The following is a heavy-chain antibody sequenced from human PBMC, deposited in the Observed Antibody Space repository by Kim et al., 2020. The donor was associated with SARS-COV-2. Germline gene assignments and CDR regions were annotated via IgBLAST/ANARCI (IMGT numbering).Heavy chain of an antibody. V-gene: IGHV1-69*04. CDR2: IIPSLDIT. CDR3: ARDTPPTGVTNLYSFDF. J-gene: IGHJ4*02. Sequence: SVKVSCKASGGTFSSHAFSWVRQAPGQGLEWMGRIIPSLDITNYAQKFQGRVTITADESTSTAYMEVTSLRSDEPAVYYCARDTPPTGVTNLYSFDFGGQGTLVTVSS. D-gene: IGHD4-17*01. CDR1: GGTFSSHA.